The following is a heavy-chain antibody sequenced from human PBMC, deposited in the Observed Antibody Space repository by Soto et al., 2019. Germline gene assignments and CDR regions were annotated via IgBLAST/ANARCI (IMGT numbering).Heavy chain of an antibody. V-gene: IGHV3-30*03. J-gene: IGHJ4*02. CDR2: ISRDGSNE. D-gene: IGHD3-10*01. CDR3: ARDDEGGSDCDLGY. CDR1: GFTFSSYV. Sequence: QVQLVESGGGVVQPGRSLRLSCAASGFTFSSYVIQWVRQTPGKGLEWVAFISRDGSNEYYADSVKGRFTISRDNSKNTLYLQMNSLRAEDTAVYYCARDDEGGSDCDLGYWGQGTLVTVSS.